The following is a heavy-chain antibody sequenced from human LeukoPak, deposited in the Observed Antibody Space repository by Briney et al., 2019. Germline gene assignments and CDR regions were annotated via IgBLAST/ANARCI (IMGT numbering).Heavy chain of an antibody. J-gene: IGHJ4*02. Sequence: GGSLRLSCEVSGFTLDNNDMHWVRQTTGKGLEWVSAIGSAGYTYYADSVRGRFTITRDNAKQSLYLQMNSLRVEDTAVYHCVRQPDSARCGFDYWGRGTQVTVSS. D-gene: IGHD2-21*01. CDR2: IGSAGYT. CDR3: VRQPDSARCGFDY. CDR1: GFTLDNND. V-gene: IGHV3-13*01.